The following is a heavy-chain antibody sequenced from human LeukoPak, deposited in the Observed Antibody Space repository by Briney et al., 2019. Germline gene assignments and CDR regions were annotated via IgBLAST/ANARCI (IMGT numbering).Heavy chain of an antibody. CDR3: ARGSLEWLRFNYYYYMDV. D-gene: IGHD3-3*01. Sequence: SETLSLTCTVSGGSISSYYWSWIRQPPGKGLEWIGYIYYSGSTNYNPSLKSRVTISVDTCKNQFSLKLSSVTAADTAVYYCARGSLEWLRFNYYYYMDVWGKGTTVTVSS. J-gene: IGHJ6*03. CDR2: IYYSGST. V-gene: IGHV4-59*01. CDR1: GGSISSYY.